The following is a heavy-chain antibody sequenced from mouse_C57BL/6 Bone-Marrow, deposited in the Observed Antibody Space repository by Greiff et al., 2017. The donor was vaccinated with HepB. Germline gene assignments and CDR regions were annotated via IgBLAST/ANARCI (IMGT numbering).Heavy chain of an antibody. V-gene: IGHV10-1*01. CDR2: IRSKSNNYAT. CDR1: GFSFTTYA. Sequence: EVQLVESGGGLVQPKGSLKLSCAASGFSFTTYAMNWVRQAPGKGLEWVARIRSKSNNYATYYADSVKDRFTISRDDSESMLYLQMNNLKTEDTAMYYCGRYYYGSSHYAMDYWGRGTAVTVSS. J-gene: IGHJ4*01. CDR3: GRYYYGSSHYAMDY. D-gene: IGHD1-1*01.